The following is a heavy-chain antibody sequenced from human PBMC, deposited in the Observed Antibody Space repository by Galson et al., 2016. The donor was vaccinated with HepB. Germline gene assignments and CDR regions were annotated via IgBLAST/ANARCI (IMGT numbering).Heavy chain of an antibody. Sequence: ETLSLTCTVSGGSINSYYWSWIRQSVGKGLEWIGRIYSSGHTNYNPSLKRRATMSVDRSKKQVSLEVSSVTAADTAVYYCARDMESSIWPGWFDPWGQGILVTVSS. CDR1: GGSINSYY. D-gene: IGHD6-13*01. J-gene: IGHJ5*02. CDR3: ARDMESSIWPGWFDP. V-gene: IGHV4-4*07. CDR2: IYSSGHT.